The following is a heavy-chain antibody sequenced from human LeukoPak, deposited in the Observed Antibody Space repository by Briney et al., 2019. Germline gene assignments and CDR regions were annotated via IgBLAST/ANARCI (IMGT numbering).Heavy chain of an antibody. CDR3: ARVVRGGAAYWFDP. J-gene: IGHJ5*02. CDR2: IYYSGST. V-gene: IGHV4-59*01. Sequence: SETLSLTCTVSGGSISSYYWSWIRQPPGKGLEWIGYIYYSGSTNYNPSLKSRVTISVDTSKNQFSLKLSSVTAADTAVYYCARVVRGGAAYWFDPWGQGTLVTVSS. CDR1: GGSISSYY. D-gene: IGHD3-16*01.